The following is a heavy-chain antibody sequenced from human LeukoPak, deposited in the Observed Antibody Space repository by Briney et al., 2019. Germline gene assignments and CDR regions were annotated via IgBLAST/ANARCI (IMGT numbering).Heavy chain of an antibody. CDR3: ARGVMLFSFDY. J-gene: IGHJ4*02. Sequence: PSETLSLTCIVSGGSISSSSYYWGWIRQPPGKGLEWIGSIYYSGSTYYNPSLKSRVTISVDTSKNQFSLKLSSVTAADTAVYYCARGVMLFSFDYWGQGTLVTVSS. V-gene: IGHV4-39*01. CDR2: IYYSGST. D-gene: IGHD2-21*01. CDR1: GGSISSSSYY.